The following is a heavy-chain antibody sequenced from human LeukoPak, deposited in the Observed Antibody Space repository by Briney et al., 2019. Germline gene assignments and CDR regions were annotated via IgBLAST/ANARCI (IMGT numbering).Heavy chain of an antibody. D-gene: IGHD4-23*01. CDR1: GFTFSSYE. CDR2: ISSSGSTI. J-gene: IGHJ4*02. Sequence: GGSLRLSCAASGFTFSSYEMNWVRQAPGKGLEWVSYISSSGSTIYYADSVKGRFTISRDNAKNSLYLQMNSLRAEDTAVYFCARAPYGGNSIVYFDSCGQGTLVTVSS. V-gene: IGHV3-48*03. CDR3: ARAPYGGNSIVYFDS.